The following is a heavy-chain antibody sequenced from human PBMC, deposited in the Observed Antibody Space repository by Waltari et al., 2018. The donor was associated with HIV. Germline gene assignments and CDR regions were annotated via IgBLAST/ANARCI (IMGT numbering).Heavy chain of an antibody. D-gene: IGHD3-16*01. CDR3: GRLMSLGGKRQGGNNGVDA. J-gene: IGHJ5*02. CDR1: GNILDNYW. CDR2: IDRDEVKV. Sequence: EVQMEQSGTEMKKAGESLKISCKVPGNILDNYWIAWVRQMPGSGLEWVGIIDRDEVKVRYIPASHGRVVMTADRSTQTAYLNWGSLKASDTATYYCGRLMSLGGKRQGGNNGVDAWGQGTLVTVAS. V-gene: IGHV5-51*01.